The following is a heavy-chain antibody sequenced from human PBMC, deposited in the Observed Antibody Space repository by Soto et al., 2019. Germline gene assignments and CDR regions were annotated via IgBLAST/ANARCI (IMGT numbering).Heavy chain of an antibody. D-gene: IGHD1-26*01. CDR3: AKSFPIANPFDY. Sequence: GGSLRLSCAASGFTFTRYSMNWVCQAPGKGLEWVSSISSTTNYIYYGDSMKGRFTISRDNSKNTLYLQMNSLRAEDTAVYYCAKSFPIANPFDYWGQGTLVTVSS. CDR2: ISSTTNYI. J-gene: IGHJ4*02. CDR1: GFTFTRYS. V-gene: IGHV3-21*04.